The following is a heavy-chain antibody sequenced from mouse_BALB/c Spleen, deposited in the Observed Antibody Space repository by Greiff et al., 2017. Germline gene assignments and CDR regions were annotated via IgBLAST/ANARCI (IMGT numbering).Heavy chain of an antibody. CDR2: IDPSDSET. J-gene: IGHJ3*01. D-gene: IGHD2-4*01. CDR1: GYSFTSYW. CDR3: ARSFYYDYAWFAY. Sequence: VQLQQSGPQLVRPGASVKISCKASGYSFTSYWMHWVKQRPGQGLEWIGMIDPSDSETRLNQKFKDKATLTVDKSSSTAYMQLSSPTSEDSAVYYCARSFYYDYAWFAYWGQGTLVTVSA. V-gene: IGHV1S126*01.